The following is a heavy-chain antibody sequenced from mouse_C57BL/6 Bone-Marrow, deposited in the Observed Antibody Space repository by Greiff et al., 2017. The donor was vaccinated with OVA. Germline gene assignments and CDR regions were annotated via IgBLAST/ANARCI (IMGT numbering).Heavy chain of an antibody. CDR3: TTCGNYVLYYAVEY. CDR2: IDPENGDT. CDR1: GFNIKDDD. J-gene: IGHJ4*01. V-gene: IGHV14-4*01. D-gene: IGHD2-1*01. Sequence: EVQLQQSGAELVRPGASVKLSCTASGFNIKDDDMHWVKQRPEQGLEWIGWIDPENGDTEYASKFQGQATITADTSSNTAFLQLSRLTSEDTADYYRTTCGNYVLYYAVEYWGQGTTDTGSA.